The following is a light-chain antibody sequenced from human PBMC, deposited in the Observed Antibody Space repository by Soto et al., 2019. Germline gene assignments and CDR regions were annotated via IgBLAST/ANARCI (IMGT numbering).Light chain of an antibody. V-gene: IGKV3-20*01. CDR1: QSFRNNY. CDR3: QQYDSTPGFT. CDR2: GVS. Sequence: EVVVTQSPGTLSLSPGERATLSCRASQSFRNNYLAWYHQRPGQAPRLLIYGVSRRDSGIPDRFSGSGSEADFTLTISRLEPEDSGVYYCQQYDSTPGFTFGGGTKVEIK. J-gene: IGKJ4*01.